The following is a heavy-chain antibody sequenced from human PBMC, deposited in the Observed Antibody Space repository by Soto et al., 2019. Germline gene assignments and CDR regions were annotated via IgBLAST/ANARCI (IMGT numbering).Heavy chain of an antibody. V-gene: IGHV3-53*01. CDR3: ARNWALGKTLIYAMDV. CDR1: GFTVTSNY. D-gene: IGHD3-16*01. J-gene: IGHJ6*02. Sequence: EVQVVESGGGLIQPGGSLRLSCAASGFTVTSNYMSWVRQAPGKGLDWVSTLYSGGNTYYADSVKGRFTISRDNSKNTLFLQMSSLRVEDTAVYYCARNWALGKTLIYAMDVWGQGTTVTVSS. CDR2: LYSGGNT.